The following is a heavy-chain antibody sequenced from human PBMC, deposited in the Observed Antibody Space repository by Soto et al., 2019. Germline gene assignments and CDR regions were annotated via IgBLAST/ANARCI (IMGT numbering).Heavy chain of an antibody. J-gene: IGHJ6*02. CDR2: IYYSGST. Sequence: QLQLQESGPGLVKPSETLSLTCTVSGGSISSSSYYWGWIRQPPGKGLEWIGSIYYSGSTYYNPSLKIRVTLSVDTPKNQFSLKLSSVTAADTAVYYCARLGGVLPDVWGQGTTVTVSS. D-gene: IGHD2-8*02. CDR3: ARLGGVLPDV. V-gene: IGHV4-39*01. CDR1: GGSISSSSYY.